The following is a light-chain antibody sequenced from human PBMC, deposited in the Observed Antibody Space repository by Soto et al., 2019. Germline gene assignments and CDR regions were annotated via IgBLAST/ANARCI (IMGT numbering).Light chain of an antibody. Sequence: EIVMTQPPATLSVSPGETATLSCRASQSVSSNLAWYQQKPGQAPRLLIYGASTRATGIPARFSGSGSGTEFTLTISSLQSEDFAVYYCQQYNNWPLTFGGGTKVDI. CDR3: QQYNNWPLT. CDR2: GAS. J-gene: IGKJ4*01. CDR1: QSVSSN. V-gene: IGKV3-15*01.